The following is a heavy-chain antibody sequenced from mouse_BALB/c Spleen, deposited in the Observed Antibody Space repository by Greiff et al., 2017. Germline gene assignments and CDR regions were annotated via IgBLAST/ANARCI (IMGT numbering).Heavy chain of an antibody. J-gene: IGHJ1*01. CDR2: IYPGGGYT. CDR1: GYTFTNYW. V-gene: IGHV1-63*02. D-gene: IGHD1-1*01. Sequence: QVQLKESGAELVRPGTSVKMSCKAAGYTFTNYWIGWVKQRPGHGLEWIGDIYPGGGYTNYNEKFKGKATLTADTSSSTAYMQLSSLTSEDSAIYYCARGGDYGSSYDWYFDVWGAGTTVTVSS. CDR3: ARGGDYGSSYDWYFDV.